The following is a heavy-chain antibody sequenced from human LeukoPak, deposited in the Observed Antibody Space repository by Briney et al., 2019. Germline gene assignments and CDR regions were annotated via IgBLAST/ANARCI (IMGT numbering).Heavy chain of an antibody. Sequence: PGGSLRLSCAASGFTVSSNYMTWVRQAPGKGLEWVSVIYSDGSTHYANSVKGRFTISRDHSKNTLYFQMNNLRAEDTAVYYCAKELSSWGPSSDAFDIWGQGTMVTVSS. J-gene: IGHJ3*02. CDR3: AKELSSWGPSSDAFDI. CDR2: IYSDGST. CDR1: GFTVSSNY. V-gene: IGHV3-53*01. D-gene: IGHD3-16*01.